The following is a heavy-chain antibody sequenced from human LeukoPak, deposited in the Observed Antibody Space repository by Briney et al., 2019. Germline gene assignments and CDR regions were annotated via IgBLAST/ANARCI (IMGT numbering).Heavy chain of an antibody. CDR3: ARRRYYYGSGSGYFDY. V-gene: IGHV4-39*07. J-gene: IGHJ4*02. CDR2: IYDTGNT. CDR1: GGSISRSSYY. Sequence: SETLSLTCSVSGGSISRSSYYWGWIRQPPGKGLEWIGSIYDTGNTYYNPSLKSRVTISVDRPKNQFSLRLTSVTAADTAVYYCARRRYYYGSGSGYFDYWGQGTLVTVSS. D-gene: IGHD3-10*01.